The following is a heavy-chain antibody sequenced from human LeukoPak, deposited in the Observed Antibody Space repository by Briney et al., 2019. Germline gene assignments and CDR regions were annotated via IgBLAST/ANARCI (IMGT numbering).Heavy chain of an antibody. J-gene: IGHJ4*02. Sequence: SETLSLTCTVYGVSFSGYYWSWLRQPPGKGLEWIGEINHSGSTNYNPSLKTRVTISVDTYKNQFSLKLSSVTAADTAVYYCARTKHMRWYGLGGQGTLVTVSS. D-gene: IGHD6-13*01. V-gene: IGHV4-34*01. CDR2: INHSGST. CDR1: GVSFSGYY. CDR3: ARTKHMRWYGL.